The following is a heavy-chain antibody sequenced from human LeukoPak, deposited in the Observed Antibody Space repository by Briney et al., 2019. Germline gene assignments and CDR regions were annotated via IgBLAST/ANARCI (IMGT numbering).Heavy chain of an antibody. CDR1: GYTFTSYG. V-gene: IGHV1-18*01. CDR2: ISSYNGNT. J-gene: IGHJ1*01. CDR3: AREFSPYGSGSYYGYFQH. D-gene: IGHD3-10*01. Sequence: ASVKVSCKASGYTFTSYGISWVRQAPGQGLEWMGWISSYNGNTNYAQKLQGRVTMTTDTSTSTAYMELRSLRSDDTAVYYCAREFSPYGSGSYYGYFQHWGQGTLVTVSS.